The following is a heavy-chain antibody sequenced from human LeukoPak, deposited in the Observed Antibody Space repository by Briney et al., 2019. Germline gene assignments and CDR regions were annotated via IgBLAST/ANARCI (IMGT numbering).Heavy chain of an antibody. CDR1: GGTLSRYA. CDR3: ATAFSGFCSMTSCPGYY. CDR2: IIPIFGTA. Sequence: SVKVSCKASGGTLSRYAVSWVRQAPGQGLEWTGEIIPIFGTANYAQKFQGRVTITTDEATNTAFMELRSLRSEDTAVYFCATAFSGFCSMTSCPGYYWGQGTLVTVSS. J-gene: IGHJ4*02. V-gene: IGHV1-69*05. D-gene: IGHD2-2*01.